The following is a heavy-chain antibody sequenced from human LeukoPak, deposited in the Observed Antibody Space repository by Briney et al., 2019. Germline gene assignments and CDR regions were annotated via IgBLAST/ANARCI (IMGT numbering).Heavy chain of an antibody. CDR1: GFTFSSYA. J-gene: IGHJ3*02. D-gene: IGHD3-22*01. CDR2: ISGSGGST. V-gene: IGHV3-23*01. Sequence: PGGSLRLSXAASGFTFSSYAMSWVRQAPGKGLEWLSAISGSGGSTYYADSVKGRFTISRDNSKNTLYLQMNSLRAEDTAVYYCARTWIVVVMGAFDIWGQGTMVTVSS. CDR3: ARTWIVVVMGAFDI.